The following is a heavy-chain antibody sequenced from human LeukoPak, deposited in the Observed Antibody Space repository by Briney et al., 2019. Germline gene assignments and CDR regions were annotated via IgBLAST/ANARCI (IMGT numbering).Heavy chain of an antibody. V-gene: IGHV4-34*01. CDR3: ARRGPGLWFGEHVAFDI. J-gene: IGHJ3*02. D-gene: IGHD3-10*01. Sequence: SETLSLTCAVYGGSFSGYYWGWIRQPPGKGLEWIGEINHSGSTNYNPSLKSRVTISVDTSKNQFSLKLSSVTAADTAVYYCARRGPGLWFGEHVAFDIWGQGTMVTVSS. CDR2: INHSGST. CDR1: GGSFSGYY.